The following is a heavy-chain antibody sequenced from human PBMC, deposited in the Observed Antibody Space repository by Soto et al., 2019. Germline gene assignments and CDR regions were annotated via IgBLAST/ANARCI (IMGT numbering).Heavy chain of an antibody. Sequence: EVQLLESGGGLVQPGGSLRLSCAASGFTFRNSAMNWVRQAPGKGLEWVSAISGGGGSTYYADSVKGRFTISRDNSKNMLYLKMNSLRAEDTAVYYCAKWDRSCSDGVCSPTHGMDVWGQGTTATVS. V-gene: IGHV3-23*01. J-gene: IGHJ6*02. D-gene: IGHD2-8*01. CDR1: GFTFRNSA. CDR2: ISGGGGST. CDR3: AKWDRSCSDGVCSPTHGMDV.